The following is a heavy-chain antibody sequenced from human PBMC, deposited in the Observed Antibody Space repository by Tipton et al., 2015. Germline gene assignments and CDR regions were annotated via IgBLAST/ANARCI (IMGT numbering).Heavy chain of an antibody. CDR3: AREAPNRQFDP. CDR2: IWYDGTKK. V-gene: IGHV3-33*01. D-gene: IGHD1-14*01. Sequence: SLRLSCAASGFMFRSYFMHWVRQAPGKGLEWVGVIWYDGTKKYYADFVEGRFTFSRDNSNDTLYLQLNDLRVEDTAVYYCAREAPNRQFDPWGQGTLVIVPS. CDR1: GFMFRSYF. J-gene: IGHJ5*02.